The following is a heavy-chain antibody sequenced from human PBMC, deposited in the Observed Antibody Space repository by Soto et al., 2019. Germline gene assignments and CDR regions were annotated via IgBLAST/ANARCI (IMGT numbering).Heavy chain of an antibody. CDR1: GGSISSDDYF. Sequence: SETLSLTCTVSGGSISSDDYFWGWIRQPPGKGLEWIGSLYYGGSTFYNPSLQSRVTMSLDTSKNQFSLKLSSVTAADTAVYYCARQLPVGATSWYDPWGQGTLVTFSS. CDR3: ARQLPVGATSWYDP. D-gene: IGHD1-26*01. V-gene: IGHV4-39*01. CDR2: LYYGGST. J-gene: IGHJ5*02.